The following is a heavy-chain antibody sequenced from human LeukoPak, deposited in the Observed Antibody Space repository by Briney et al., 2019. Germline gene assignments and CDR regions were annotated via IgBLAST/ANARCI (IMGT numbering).Heavy chain of an antibody. V-gene: IGHV3-30*02. Sequence: GGSLRLSCATSGFTFSYYAMHWVRQAPGRGLEWVALIRSDTTSKYYADSVKGRFTVSRDNSKTTLYLQMNSLRPEDTAVYHCAKDRDGSGTYEKFLDVWGQGTMVTVSS. D-gene: IGHD3-10*01. CDR2: IRSDTTSK. CDR3: AKDRDGSGTYEKFLDV. CDR1: GFTFSYYA. J-gene: IGHJ6*02.